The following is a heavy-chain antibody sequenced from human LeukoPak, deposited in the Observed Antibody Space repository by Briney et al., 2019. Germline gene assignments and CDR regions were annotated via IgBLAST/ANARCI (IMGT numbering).Heavy chain of an antibody. J-gene: IGHJ5*02. D-gene: IGHD6-6*01. CDR1: GGSFSGYY. CDR3: ARIYSSSSGEWFDL. Sequence: KPSETLSLTCAVYGGSFSGYYWSWIRQPPGKGLEWIGEINHSGSTNYNPSLKSRVTISVDTSKNQFSLKMSSVPAADTAVYYCARIYSSSSGEWFDLWGQGTVVSVSS. CDR2: INHSGST. V-gene: IGHV4-34*01.